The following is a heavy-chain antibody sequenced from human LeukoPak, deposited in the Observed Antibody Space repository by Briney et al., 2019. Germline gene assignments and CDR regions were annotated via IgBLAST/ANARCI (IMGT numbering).Heavy chain of an antibody. CDR2: ISSSSSTI. CDR3: AREHIVVVTAIRVPHAFDI. D-gene: IGHD2-21*02. CDR1: GFTFSSYS. V-gene: IGHV3-48*02. J-gene: IGHJ3*02. Sequence: QPGGSLKLSCAASGFTFSSYSMNWVRQAPGKGLEWVSYISSSSSTIYYADSAKGRFTISRDNAKNSLYLQMNSLRDEDTAVYYCAREHIVVVTAIRVPHAFDIWGQGTMVTVSS.